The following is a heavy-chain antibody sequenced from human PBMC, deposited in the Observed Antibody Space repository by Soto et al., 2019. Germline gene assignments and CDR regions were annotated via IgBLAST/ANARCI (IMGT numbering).Heavy chain of an antibody. Sequence: QVQLQESGPRLVKPSETLSLTCTVAGGSISSFYWIWIRQPPGKGLEWIGYISYSGSTNYNPYLQSRVNITVNTSKKQFSLKLSSVTAGDTAVYACARQRTAYYYFDYWGQGTLVTVSS. CDR3: ARQRTAYYYFDY. CDR2: ISYSGST. V-gene: IGHV4-59*08. D-gene: IGHD2-8*01. J-gene: IGHJ4*02. CDR1: GGSISSFY.